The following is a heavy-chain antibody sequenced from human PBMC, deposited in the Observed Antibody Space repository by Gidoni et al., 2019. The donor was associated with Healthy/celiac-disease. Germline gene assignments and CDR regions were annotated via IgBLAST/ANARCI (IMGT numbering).Heavy chain of an antibody. CDR1: GGSISSGGYY. CDR3: AREPVEGHKDY. CDR2: IYYSGST. Sequence: QVQLQESGPGLVKPSQTLSLSCTVSGGSISSGGYYWSWIRQHPGKGLEWIGYIYYSGSTYYNPSLKSRVTISLDTSKNQCSLKLSSVTAADTAVYYCAREPVEGHKDYWGQGTLVTVSS. V-gene: IGHV4-31*03. J-gene: IGHJ4*02.